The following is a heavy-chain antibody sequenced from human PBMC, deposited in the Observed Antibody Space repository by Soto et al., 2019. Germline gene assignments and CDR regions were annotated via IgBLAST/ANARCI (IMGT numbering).Heavy chain of an antibody. V-gene: IGHV1-18*01. J-gene: IGHJ4*02. CDR3: ASGRYYYDSSGYSLDY. CDR1: GYTFTSYG. Sequence: ASVKVSCKASGYTFTSYGISWVRQAPGQGLEWMGWISAYNGNTNYAQKLQGRVTMTTDTSTSTAYMELRSLRSDDTAVYYCASGRYYYDSSGYSLDYWGRRTLVTVSS. CDR2: ISAYNGNT. D-gene: IGHD3-22*01.